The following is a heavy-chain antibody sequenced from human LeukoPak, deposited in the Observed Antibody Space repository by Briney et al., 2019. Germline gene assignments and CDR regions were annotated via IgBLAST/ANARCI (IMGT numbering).Heavy chain of an antibody. J-gene: IGHJ6*02. CDR1: GGSISSYY. D-gene: IGHD6-13*01. CDR3: ARDLNRRSSSRSRNYCYYGMDV. Sequence: PSETLSLTCTVSGGSISSYYWSWIRQPAGKGLEWIGRIYTSGSTNYNPSLKSRVTMSVDTSKNQFSLKLSSVTAADTAVYYCARDLNRRSSSRSRNYCYYGMDVWGQGTTVTVSS. V-gene: IGHV4-4*07. CDR2: IYTSGST.